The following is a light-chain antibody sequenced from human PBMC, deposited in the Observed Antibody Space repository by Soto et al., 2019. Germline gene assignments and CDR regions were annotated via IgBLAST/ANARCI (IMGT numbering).Light chain of an antibody. Sequence: IVMTQSPATLSVSPGERANLSCRASQSVGTKLAWYQQTPGQAPRLLIYGASNRATGVPARISGSVSGTEFTLTIASLQSEDFAVYYCQQRTSWPPETFGQGTRVELK. CDR2: GAS. CDR1: QSVGTK. V-gene: IGKV3-15*01. CDR3: QQRTSWPPET. J-gene: IGKJ1*01.